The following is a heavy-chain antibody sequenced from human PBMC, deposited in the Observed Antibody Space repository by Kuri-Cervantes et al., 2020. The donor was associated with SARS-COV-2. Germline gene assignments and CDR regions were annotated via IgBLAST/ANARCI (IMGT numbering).Heavy chain of an antibody. Sequence: ESLKISCAVYGGSFSGYYWSWIRQPPGKGLEWIGEINHSGSTNYNPSLKSRVTISVDTSKNQFSLKLRSVTAADTAVYYCARARWGSGWTYYYYGMDVWGQGTTVTVSS. CDR2: INHSGST. CDR3: ARARWGSGWTYYYYGMDV. V-gene: IGHV4-34*01. CDR1: GGSFSGYY. D-gene: IGHD6-19*01. J-gene: IGHJ6*02.